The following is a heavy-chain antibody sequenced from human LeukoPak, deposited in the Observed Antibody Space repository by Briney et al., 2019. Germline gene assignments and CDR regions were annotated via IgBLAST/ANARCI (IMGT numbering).Heavy chain of an antibody. CDR2: ISSSSTTI. D-gene: IGHD3-9*01. Sequence: GGSLRLSCAASGFTFSSYSMNWVRQAPGKGLEWVSYISSSSTTIYYADSVKGRFTVSRDNAKNSLYLQMNSLRAEDTAVYYCARVADDILTGHFDYWGQGTLVTVSS. J-gene: IGHJ4*02. V-gene: IGHV3-48*01. CDR3: ARVADDILTGHFDY. CDR1: GFTFSSYS.